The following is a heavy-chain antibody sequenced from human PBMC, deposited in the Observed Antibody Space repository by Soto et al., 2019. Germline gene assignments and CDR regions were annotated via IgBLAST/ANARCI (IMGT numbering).Heavy chain of an antibody. D-gene: IGHD2-2*01. J-gene: IGHJ5*02. CDR1: GFTFSSYS. Sequence: EVQLVESGGGLVQPGGSLRLSCAASGFTFSSYSMNWVRQAPGKGLEWVSYISSSSSTIYYADSVKGRFTISRDNAKNSLYLQMNSLRDEDTAVYYGAREAAALYGFDPWGQGTLVTVSS. CDR2: ISSSSSTI. V-gene: IGHV3-48*02. CDR3: AREAAALYGFDP.